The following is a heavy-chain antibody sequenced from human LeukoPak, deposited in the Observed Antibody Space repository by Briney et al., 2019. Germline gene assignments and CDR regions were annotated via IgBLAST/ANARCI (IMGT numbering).Heavy chain of an antibody. J-gene: IGHJ4*02. CDR2: INGDGSNT. CDR3: ARYNDPSSFDS. D-gene: IGHD1-14*01. Sequence: GGSLRASCAVSGFTLSNYWVHWVRQPPGKGLVWVSHINGDGSNTGYADSVKGRFTISRDNAKNTLYLQINNLRPDDTAVYYCARYNDPSSFDSWGQGTLVSVSS. CDR1: GFTLSNYW. V-gene: IGHV3-74*01.